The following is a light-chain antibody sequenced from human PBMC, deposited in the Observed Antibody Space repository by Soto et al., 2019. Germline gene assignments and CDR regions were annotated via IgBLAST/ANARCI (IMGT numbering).Light chain of an antibody. CDR2: RNN. Sequence: QSVLTQPPSASGTPGQRVTISCSGSSSNIGSHSISWYQQLPGTAPKVLIYRNNYRPSGVPDRFSGSKSGTSGSLAISGLRSEDEADYFCAVWDDSLSGYVFATGTKVTVL. CDR3: AVWDDSLSGYV. J-gene: IGLJ1*01. CDR1: SSNIGSHS. V-gene: IGLV1-47*01.